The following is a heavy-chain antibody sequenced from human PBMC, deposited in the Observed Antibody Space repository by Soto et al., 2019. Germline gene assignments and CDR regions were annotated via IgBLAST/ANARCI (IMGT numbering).Heavy chain of an antibody. CDR2: ISYDGSNK. Sequence: PGGSLRLSCAASGFTFSSYAMHWVRQAPGKGLEWVAVISYDGSNKYYADSAKGRFTISRDNSKNTLYLQMNSLRAEDTAVYYCARERTPPRFDYWGQGTLVTVSS. J-gene: IGHJ4*02. CDR1: GFTFSSYA. D-gene: IGHD1-7*01. CDR3: ARERTPPRFDY. V-gene: IGHV3-30-3*01.